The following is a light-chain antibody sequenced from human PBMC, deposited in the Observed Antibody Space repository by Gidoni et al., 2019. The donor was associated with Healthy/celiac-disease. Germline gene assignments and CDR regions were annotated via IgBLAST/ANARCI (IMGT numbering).Light chain of an antibody. V-gene: IGKV1-5*03. CDR3: QQYSTWT. J-gene: IGKJ1*01. CDR1: PSISSW. Sequence: DIQMTQSPSTLSASVGDRVTITCRASPSISSWLAWYQQKPGKAPKLLIYKASSLESGVPARFSGSGSGTEFTLTISSLQPDDFATYYCQQYSTWTFGQGTKVEIK. CDR2: KAS.